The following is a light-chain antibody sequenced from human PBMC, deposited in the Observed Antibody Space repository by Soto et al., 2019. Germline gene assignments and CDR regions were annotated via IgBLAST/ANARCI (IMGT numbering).Light chain of an antibody. V-gene: IGKV3-20*01. CDR1: QSVSSSY. J-gene: IGKJ1*01. CDR3: QQYVSSPWA. Sequence: EILLTQSPGTLSLSPGERATLSCRASQSVSSSYLAWYQQKPGQAPRLLIYGASSRDTGIPDRFSGSGSGTDFTLTISRLEPEDFSVYYCQQYVSSPWAFGQGTKVDIK. CDR2: GAS.